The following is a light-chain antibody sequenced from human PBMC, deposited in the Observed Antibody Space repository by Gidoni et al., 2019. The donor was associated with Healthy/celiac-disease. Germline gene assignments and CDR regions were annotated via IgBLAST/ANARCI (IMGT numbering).Light chain of an antibody. CDR3: QQSYSTLYT. V-gene: IGKV1-39*01. Sequence: DIQMTQSPSSLSASVGDRVTITGRASQSISSYVNWYQQKPGKAPKLLIYAASSLQSGVPSRFSGSGSGTDFTLTISSLQPEDFATYYGQQSYSTLYTFGQGTKLEIK. CDR1: QSISSY. CDR2: AAS. J-gene: IGKJ2*01.